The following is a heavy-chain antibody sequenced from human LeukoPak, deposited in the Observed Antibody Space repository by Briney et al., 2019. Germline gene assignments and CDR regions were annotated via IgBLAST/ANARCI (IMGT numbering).Heavy chain of an antibody. CDR3: ARDYCSSTSCLYSNWFDP. CDR1: GSTFSSYG. CDR2: IWYDGSNK. J-gene: IGHJ5*02. Sequence: GGSPRLSCAASGSTFSSYGMHWVRQAPGKGLEWVAVIWYDGSNKYYADSVKGRFTISRDNSKNTLYLQMNSLRAEDTAVYYCARDYCSSTSCLYSNWFDPWGQGTLVTVSS. V-gene: IGHV3-33*01. D-gene: IGHD2-2*01.